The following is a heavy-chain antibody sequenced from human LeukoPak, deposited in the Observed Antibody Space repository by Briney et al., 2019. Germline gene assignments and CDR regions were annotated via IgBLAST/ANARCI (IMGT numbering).Heavy chain of an antibody. J-gene: IGHJ4*02. CDR1: GGSFSGYY. D-gene: IGHD1-26*01. V-gene: IGHV4-34*01. Sequence: SETLSPTCAVYGGSFSGYYWNWIRQPPGKGLEWIGEINHSGSTNYNPSLKSRVTISVDMSKNQFSLKLSSVTAADTAVYFCARMMSGSYSYFDYWGQGTLVTVSS. CDR2: INHSGST. CDR3: ARMMSGSYSYFDY.